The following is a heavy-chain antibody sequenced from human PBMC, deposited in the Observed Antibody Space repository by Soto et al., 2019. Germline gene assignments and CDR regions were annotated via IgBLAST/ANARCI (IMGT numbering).Heavy chain of an antibody. Sequence: GGSLRLSCAGSGFTFTNYPMSWVRPAPGKGLEWVSGIGGSGVSTYYADSVRGRFTVSRDNSNNTLYLQMDSLRAEDTAVYYCAKGRAIVGASRKFDYWGQGTLVTVSS. CDR2: IGGSGVST. CDR1: GFTFTNYP. V-gene: IGHV3-23*01. J-gene: IGHJ4*02. D-gene: IGHD1-26*01. CDR3: AKGRAIVGASRKFDY.